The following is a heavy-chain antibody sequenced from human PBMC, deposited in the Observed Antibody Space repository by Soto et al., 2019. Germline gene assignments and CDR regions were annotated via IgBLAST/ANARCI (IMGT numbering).Heavy chain of an antibody. CDR3: ARINSLDYYDTSGYYFDY. V-gene: IGHV2-26*01. D-gene: IGHD3-22*01. Sequence: KESGPVLVNPTETLTLTCTVSGFSLSNARMGVSWIRQPPGNALEWLAHIFSNDEKSYDTSLKSRLSIFKDSSKSHVVLTMTNMDPVDTATYFCARINSLDYYDTSGYYFDYWGQGTLVTVSS. CDR2: IFSNDEK. CDR1: GFSLSNARMG. J-gene: IGHJ4*02.